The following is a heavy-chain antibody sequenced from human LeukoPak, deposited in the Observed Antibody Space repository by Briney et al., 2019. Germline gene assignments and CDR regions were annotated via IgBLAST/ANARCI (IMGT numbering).Heavy chain of an antibody. D-gene: IGHD2-21*02. CDR3: ARHRFASAVILDY. CDR2: FYYSGST. CDR1: GGAVTSFY. Sequence: PSETLSLTCSVSGGAVTSFYWSWIRQSPGKGLEWIGYFYYSGSTKYNPSLKSRVTMSGDTSKNQLSLKLRSVTAADTAMYYCARHRFASAVILDYWGQGAPVTVSS. V-gene: IGHV4-59*08. J-gene: IGHJ4*02.